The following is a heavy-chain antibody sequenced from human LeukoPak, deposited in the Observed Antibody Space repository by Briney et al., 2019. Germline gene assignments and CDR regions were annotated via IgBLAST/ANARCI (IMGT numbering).Heavy chain of an antibody. CDR3: AKAPVVVVGTFEY. CDR1: GFTFSNFA. Sequence: GGSLRLSCVASGFTFSNFAMSWVRQTPRRGLEWVSTIHSIADETYYADSVKGRFTISRDNSKNTLYLQMDSLRAEDTAVYYCAKAPVVVVGTFEYWGQGTVVTVSS. D-gene: IGHD2-21*01. CDR2: IHSIADET. J-gene: IGHJ4*02. V-gene: IGHV3-23*05.